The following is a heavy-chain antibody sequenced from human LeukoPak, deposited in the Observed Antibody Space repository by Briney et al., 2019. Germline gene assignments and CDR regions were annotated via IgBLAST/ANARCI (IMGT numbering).Heavy chain of an antibody. CDR3: ARGFDYSNLPDY. CDR2: IYYSGST. V-gene: IGHV4-59*12. CDR1: GGSISSYY. D-gene: IGHD4-11*01. Sequence: SETLSLTCTVSGGSISSYYWSWIRQPPGKGLEWIGCIYYSGSTNYNPSLKSRVTISVDTSKNQFSLKLSSVTAADTAVYYCARGFDYSNLPDYWGQGTLVTVSS. J-gene: IGHJ4*02.